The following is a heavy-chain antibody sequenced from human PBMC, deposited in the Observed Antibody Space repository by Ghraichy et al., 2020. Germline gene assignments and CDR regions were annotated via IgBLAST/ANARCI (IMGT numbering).Heavy chain of an antibody. Sequence: GGSLRLSCAASGFTFSSYGMHWVRQAPGKGLEWVAVIWYDGSNKYYADSVKGRFTISRDNSKNTLYLQMNSLRAEDTAVYYCARGDSGYSAYYYYGMDVWGQGTTVTVSS. V-gene: IGHV3-33*01. CDR3: ARGDSGYSAYYYYGMDV. J-gene: IGHJ6*02. CDR2: IWYDGSNK. D-gene: IGHD5-12*01. CDR1: GFTFSSYG.